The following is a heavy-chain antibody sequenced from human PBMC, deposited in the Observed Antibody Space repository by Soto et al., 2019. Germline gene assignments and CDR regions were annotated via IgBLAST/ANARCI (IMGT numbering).Heavy chain of an antibody. CDR2: IYYSGST. CDR3: ARVGAYCSSTSCYALPYNWFDP. V-gene: IGHV4-59*01. CDR1: GGSISSYY. J-gene: IGHJ5*02. Sequence: TLSLTCTVSGGSISSYYWSWIRQPPGKGLEWIGYIYYSGSTNYNPSLKSRVTISVDTSKNQFSLKLSSVTAADTAVYYCARVGAYCSSTSCYALPYNWFDPWGQGTLVTVSS. D-gene: IGHD2-2*01.